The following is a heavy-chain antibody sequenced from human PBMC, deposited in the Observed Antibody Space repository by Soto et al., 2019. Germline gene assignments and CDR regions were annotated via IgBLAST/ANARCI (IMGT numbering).Heavy chain of an antibody. CDR2: IKQDGSQK. J-gene: IGHJ5*02. Sequence: PGGSLRLSCVASGFTFSSCWMSWVRQAPGKGLERVANIKQDGSQKYYVDSVKGRFTISRDNAMNSLYLQMNSLRAEDTAMYYCARGYSSSPNWFDPWGQGTLVTVSS. CDR1: GFTFSSCW. V-gene: IGHV3-7*03. CDR3: ARGYSSSPNWFDP. D-gene: IGHD6-6*01.